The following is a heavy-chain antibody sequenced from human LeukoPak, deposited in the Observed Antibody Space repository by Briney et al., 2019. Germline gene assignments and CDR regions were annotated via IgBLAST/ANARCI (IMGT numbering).Heavy chain of an antibody. CDR2: IIPILGIA. Sequence: SVKVPCKASGGTFSSYAISWVRQAPGQGLEWMGRIIPILGIANYAQKFQGRVTMTRDTSTSTVYMELSSLRSEDTAVYYCARDSGMVRGTVDYWGQGTLVTVSS. V-gene: IGHV1-69*04. CDR3: ARDSGMVRGTVDY. J-gene: IGHJ4*02. CDR1: GGTFSSYA. D-gene: IGHD3-10*01.